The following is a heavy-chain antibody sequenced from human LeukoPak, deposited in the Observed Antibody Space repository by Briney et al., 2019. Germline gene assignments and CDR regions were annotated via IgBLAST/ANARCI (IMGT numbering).Heavy chain of an antibody. Sequence: PGGSLRLSCAASGFSFNIYAMGWVRQAPGKGLGWVSVIGSGSVDKHYADTVRGRFDISRDNSKNRLFLQMNSLRAEDTAVFYCARRTYTNAGHFDYWGQGTLVTVSS. D-gene: IGHD3-10*01. CDR3: ARRTYTNAGHFDY. CDR1: GFSFNIYA. V-gene: IGHV3-23*01. CDR2: IGSGSVDK. J-gene: IGHJ4*02.